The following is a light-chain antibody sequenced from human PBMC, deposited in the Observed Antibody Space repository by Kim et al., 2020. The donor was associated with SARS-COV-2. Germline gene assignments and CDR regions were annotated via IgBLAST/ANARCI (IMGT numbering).Light chain of an antibody. CDR2: KAF. CDR3: QQYNRYLLT. CDR1: QSISSW. Sequence: DIQMTQSPSTLSASVGHRVTITCRASQSISSWLAWYQQKRWKATKLLLYKAFSLESGVPSSLSGSGSGREFTLTISSLQHADFVAYYCQQYNRYLLTFGGGTKVDIK. V-gene: IGKV1-5*03. J-gene: IGKJ4*01.